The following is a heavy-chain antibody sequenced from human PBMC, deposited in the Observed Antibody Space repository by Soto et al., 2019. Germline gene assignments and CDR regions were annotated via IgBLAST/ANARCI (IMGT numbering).Heavy chain of an antibody. CDR3: VKDRERITMIGNAFDI. V-gene: IGHV3-48*01. D-gene: IGHD3-22*01. CDR1: GFTFSTYG. Sequence: PGGSLRLSCAASGFTFSTYGMNWVRRAPGKGLKWVSYIRGSGSPIYYTDSVKGRFTISRDNAKNTLYLQMNSLRAEDTVVYYCVKDRERITMIGNAFDIWGKGTMVTVSS. J-gene: IGHJ3*02. CDR2: IRGSGSPI.